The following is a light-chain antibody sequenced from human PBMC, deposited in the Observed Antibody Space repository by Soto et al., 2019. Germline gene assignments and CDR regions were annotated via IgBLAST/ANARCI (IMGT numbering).Light chain of an antibody. CDR3: QQYNSYSRT. Sequence: DIQMTQSPSTLSASVGDRVTITCRASQSISSWLAWYQQKPGKAPKVLIYDASGLESGVPSRFSGSGSGTEFTLTISSLQPDDFATYFCQQYNSYSRTFGQGTKV. CDR1: QSISSW. V-gene: IGKV1-5*01. J-gene: IGKJ1*01. CDR2: DAS.